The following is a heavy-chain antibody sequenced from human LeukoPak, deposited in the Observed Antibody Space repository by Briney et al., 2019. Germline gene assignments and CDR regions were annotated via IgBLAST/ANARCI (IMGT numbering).Heavy chain of an antibody. J-gene: IGHJ4*02. Sequence: PGGSLRLSCAASGFTFSSYEMNWVRQAPGKGLEWLSYISTSGSTKHYADSVKGRFTISRDNAKNSLYLRMNSLRGEDTAVYYCAREKSQTYSGSFGYWGQGTLVTVSS. CDR2: ISTSGSTK. CDR1: GFTFSSYE. D-gene: IGHD1-26*01. CDR3: AREKSQTYSGSFGY. V-gene: IGHV3-48*03.